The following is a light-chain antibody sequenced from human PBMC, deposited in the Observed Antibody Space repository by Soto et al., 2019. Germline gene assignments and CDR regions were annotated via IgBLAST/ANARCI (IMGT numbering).Light chain of an antibody. CDR3: QQYGSSSTWT. J-gene: IGKJ1*01. CDR1: QSVSSSY. CDR2: GAS. Sequence: DIVLTQSPGTLSFSPGERATLSCRASQSVSSSYLAWYQQKPGQAPRLLIYGASSRATGIPDRFSGSGSGTDLTLTIRRLEPEDFAVYYCQQYGSSSTWTFGQGAKVDIX. V-gene: IGKV3-20*01.